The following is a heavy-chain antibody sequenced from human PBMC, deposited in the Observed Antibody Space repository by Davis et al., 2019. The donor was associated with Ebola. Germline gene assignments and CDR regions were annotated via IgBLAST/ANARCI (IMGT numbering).Heavy chain of an antibody. V-gene: IGHV1-2*02. D-gene: IGHD3-22*01. Sequence: ASVKVSCKASGYTFTGYYMHWVRQAPGQGLEWMGWINPNSGGTNYAQKFQGRVTMTRDTSISTAYMELSRLRSDDTAVYYCVRDYIRYYDSSGYYGPGDYWGQGTLVTVSS. CDR1: GYTFTGYY. J-gene: IGHJ4*02. CDR2: INPNSGGT. CDR3: VRDYIRYYDSSGYYGPGDY.